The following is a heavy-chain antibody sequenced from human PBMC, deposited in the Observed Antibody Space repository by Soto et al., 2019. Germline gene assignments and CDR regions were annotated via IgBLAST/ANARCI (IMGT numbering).Heavy chain of an antibody. D-gene: IGHD2-15*01. CDR2: ISGSGGST. V-gene: IGHV3-23*01. CDR1: GFTFSSYA. CDR3: AKEDKRCSGGSCYRFDAFDI. Sequence: PGGSLRLSCAASGFTFSSYAMSWVRQAPGKGLEWVSAISGSGGSTYYADSVKGRFTISRDNSKNTLYLQMNSLRAEDTAVYYCAKEDKRCSGGSCYRFDAFDIWGQGTMVTVSS. J-gene: IGHJ3*02.